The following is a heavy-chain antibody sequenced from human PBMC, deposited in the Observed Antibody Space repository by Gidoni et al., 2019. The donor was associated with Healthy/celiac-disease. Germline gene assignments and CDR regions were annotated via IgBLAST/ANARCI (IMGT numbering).Heavy chain of an antibody. V-gene: IGHV3-30*18. CDR3: AKPKEAYLLYFQH. J-gene: IGHJ1*01. CDR1: GFTFRSYG. Sequence: QVQLVESGGGVVQPGRSLRLSCAASGFTFRSYGMHWVRQAPGKGLEWVAVISYDGSNKYYADSVKGRFTISRDNSKNTLYLQMNSLRAEDTAVYYCAKPKEAYLLYFQHWGQGTLVTVSS. CDR2: ISYDGSNK. D-gene: IGHD3-16*01.